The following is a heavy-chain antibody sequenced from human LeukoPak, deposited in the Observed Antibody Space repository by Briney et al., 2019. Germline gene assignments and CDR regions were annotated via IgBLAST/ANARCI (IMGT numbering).Heavy chain of an antibody. D-gene: IGHD2-15*01. CDR2: IKQDGSEK. CDR3: ARDGSVVAAPGDY. J-gene: IGHJ4*02. CDR1: GFTFSSYW. V-gene: IGHV3-7*01. Sequence: GGSLRLSCSASGFTFSSYWMSWVPQAPGKGLEWVANIKQDGSEKYYMDSVKGRFTISRDNAKNSLYLQMNSLRAEDTAVYYCARDGSVVAAPGDYWGQGTLVTVSS.